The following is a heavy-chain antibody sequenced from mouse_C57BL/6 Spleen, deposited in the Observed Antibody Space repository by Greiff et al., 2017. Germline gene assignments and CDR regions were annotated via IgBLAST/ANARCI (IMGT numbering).Heavy chain of an antibody. CDR1: GYSITSGYY. Sequence: EVHLVESGPGLVKPSQSLSLTCSVTGYSITSGYYWNWIRQFPGNKLEWMGYISYDGSNNYNPSLKNRISITRDTSKNQFFLKLNSVTTEDTATYYCAKVYGSSYGWYFDVWGTGTTVTVSS. D-gene: IGHD1-1*01. CDR3: AKVYGSSYGWYFDV. J-gene: IGHJ1*03. CDR2: ISYDGSN. V-gene: IGHV3-6*01.